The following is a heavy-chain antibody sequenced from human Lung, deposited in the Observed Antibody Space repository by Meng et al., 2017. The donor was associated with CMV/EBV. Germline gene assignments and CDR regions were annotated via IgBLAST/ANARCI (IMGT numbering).Heavy chain of an antibody. D-gene: IGHD1-7*01. CDR3: ARDNWNYDQKLFDY. CDR2: IYHSGST. Sequence: SXTLSLXCTVSGYSISSGYYWGWIRQPPGKGLEWIGSIYHSGSTYYNPSLKSRVTISVDTSKNQFSLKLSSVTAADTAVYYCARDNWNYDQKLFDYWGQGTLVTVS. CDR1: GYSISSGYY. J-gene: IGHJ4*02. V-gene: IGHV4-38-2*02.